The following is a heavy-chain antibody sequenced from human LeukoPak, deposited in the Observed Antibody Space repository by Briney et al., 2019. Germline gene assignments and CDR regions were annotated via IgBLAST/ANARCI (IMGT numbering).Heavy chain of an antibody. CDR1: GFTFSSYG. V-gene: IGHV3-30*02. CDR2: IRYDGSNK. Sequence: GGSLRLSCAASGFTFSSYGMHWVRQAPGKGLEWVAFIRYDGSNKYYADSVKGRFTISRDNSKNTLYLQMNSLRAEDTAVYYCAKEAYYYYYMDVWGKGTTVTVSS. CDR3: AKEAYYYYYMDV. J-gene: IGHJ6*03.